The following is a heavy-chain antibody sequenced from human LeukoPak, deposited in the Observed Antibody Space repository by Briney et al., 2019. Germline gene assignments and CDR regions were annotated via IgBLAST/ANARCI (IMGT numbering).Heavy chain of an antibody. CDR2: IYASGST. CDR3: ARLASGPIDY. D-gene: IGHD1-1*01. V-gene: IGHV4-4*09. CDR1: GGSISTYY. J-gene: IGHJ4*02. Sequence: SETLSLTCTVSGGSISTYYWSWIRQPPGKGLEWIGYIYASGSTNYNPSLKSRVTFSLDTSKNQFSLKLSSVTAADTAVYYCARLASGPIDYWGQGTLVTVSS.